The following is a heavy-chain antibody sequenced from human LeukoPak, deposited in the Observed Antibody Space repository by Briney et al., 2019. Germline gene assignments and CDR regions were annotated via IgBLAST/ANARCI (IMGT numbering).Heavy chain of an antibody. CDR1: GFTFSSYG. Sequence: GGSLRLSCAASGFTFSSYGMHWVRQAPGKGLEWVSYISSSGSTIYYADSVKGRFTISRDNAKNSLYLQMNSLRAEDPAVYYCARVLVPAATTAYYYYGMDVWGQGTTVTVSS. V-gene: IGHV3-48*04. J-gene: IGHJ6*02. CDR3: ARVLVPAATTAYYYYGMDV. CDR2: ISSSGSTI. D-gene: IGHD2-2*01.